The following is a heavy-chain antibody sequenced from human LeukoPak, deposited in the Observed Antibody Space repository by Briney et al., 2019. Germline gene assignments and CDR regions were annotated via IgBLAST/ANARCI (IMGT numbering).Heavy chain of an antibody. CDR1: GGSISSYY. V-gene: IGHV4-4*07. CDR2: IYTSGST. Sequence: SETLSLTCTVSGGSISSYYWSWIRQPAGKGLEWIGRIYTSGSTNYNPSLKSRVTMSVDTSKNQFSLKLSSVTAADTAVYYCARPNCSGGSCYSHFDYWGQGTLVTVSS. J-gene: IGHJ4*02. D-gene: IGHD2-15*01. CDR3: ARPNCSGGSCYSHFDY.